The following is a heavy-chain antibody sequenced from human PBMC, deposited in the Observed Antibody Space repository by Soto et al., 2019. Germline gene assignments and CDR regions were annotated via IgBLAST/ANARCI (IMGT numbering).Heavy chain of an antibody. D-gene: IGHD3-16*01. CDR1: GVSISSNNW. CDR2: MYHTGST. J-gene: IGHJ4*02. V-gene: IGHV4-4*02. CDR3: ARQWGDYVCDY. Sequence: SETLSLTCAVSGVSISSNNWWSWVRQPPGKGLEWIGEMYHTGSTNYNPSLKSRVTISVDKTKNHFSLELNSVTAADTAVYYCARQWGDYVCDYWGQGTLVTVS.